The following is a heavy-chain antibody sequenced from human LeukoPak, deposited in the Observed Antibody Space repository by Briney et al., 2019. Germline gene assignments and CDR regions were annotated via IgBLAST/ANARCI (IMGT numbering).Heavy chain of an antibody. V-gene: IGHV4-59*01. J-gene: IGHJ4*02. D-gene: IGHD5-18*01. Sequence: SETLSLTCPVSGGSISSYYWSWIRQPPGKGLEWIGYIYYSGSATYNPSLTSRVTISVDTSKNQFSLRLSSVTAADTAVYYCARGGYSYGSLVVFDYWGQGTLVTVSS. CDR2: IYYSGSA. CDR3: ARGGYSYGSLVVFDY. CDR1: GGSISSYY.